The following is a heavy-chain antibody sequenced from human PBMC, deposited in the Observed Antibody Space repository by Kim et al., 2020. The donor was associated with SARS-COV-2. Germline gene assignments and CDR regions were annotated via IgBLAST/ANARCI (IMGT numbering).Heavy chain of an antibody. Sequence: SETLSLTCSVSGGSVSGYYWNWIRQSPVKGLEWIGYVHSTGGTKYNPSLKSRVTMSVDTSNNQVLLKVKSVTAADTAVYYCATWQTSGNYYSPWGQGILVTVSS. V-gene: IGHV4-59*02. CDR3: ATWQTSGNYYSP. D-gene: IGHD3-22*01. CDR1: GGSVSGYY. J-gene: IGHJ5*02. CDR2: VHSTGGT.